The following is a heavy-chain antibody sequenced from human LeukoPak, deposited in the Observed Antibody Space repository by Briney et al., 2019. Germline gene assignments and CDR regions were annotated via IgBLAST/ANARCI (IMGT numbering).Heavy chain of an antibody. D-gene: IGHD6-6*01. CDR3: ARAVSSSSGVAY. CDR1: GFTFSSYA. J-gene: IGHJ4*02. CDR2: ISSSSSYI. V-gene: IGHV3-21*01. Sequence: TGGSLRLSCAASGFTFSSYAMSWVRQAPGKGLEWVSSISSSSSYIYYADSVKGRFTISRDNAKNSLYLQMNSLRAEDTAVYYCARAVSSSSGVAYWGQGTLVTVSS.